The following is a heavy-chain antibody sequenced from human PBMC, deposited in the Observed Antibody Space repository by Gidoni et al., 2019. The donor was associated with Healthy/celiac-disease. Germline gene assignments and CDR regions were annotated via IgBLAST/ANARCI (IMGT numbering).Heavy chain of an antibody. J-gene: IGHJ6*02. V-gene: IGHV3-13*01. D-gene: IGHD2-15*01. CDR1: GFTFRSYD. CDR3: ARGGCSNTPSYSGMDV. Sequence: EVQRVESGGVWVQPGGSLRLALAASGFTFRSYDMHWVRQATGKGLVWVLAIGTVGDTDYPGSVKCRFTIYRETAKNSLYLHMTSLRAGDPAVSYCARGGCSNTPSYSGMDVWGQGTTVTVSS. CDR2: IGTVGDT.